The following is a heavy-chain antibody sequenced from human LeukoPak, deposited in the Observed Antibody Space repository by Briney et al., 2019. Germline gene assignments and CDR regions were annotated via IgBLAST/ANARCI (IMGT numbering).Heavy chain of an antibody. CDR3: ARGYGDFDY. J-gene: IGHJ4*02. CDR1: GYTFRIYF. V-gene: IGHV1-46*01. CDR2: INPSGGST. D-gene: IGHD4-17*01. Sequence: GASVTVSFKASGYTFRIYFLHWVRQAPGQGLEWMGIINPSGGSTTYAQKFQGRVTMTRDTSTSTVYMEVSSLRSEDTAVYYCARGYGDFDYWGQGTLVTVSS.